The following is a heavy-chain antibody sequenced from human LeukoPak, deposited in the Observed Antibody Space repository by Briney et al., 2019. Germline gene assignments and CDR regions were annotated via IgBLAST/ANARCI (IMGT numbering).Heavy chain of an antibody. CDR2: IYSSGST. CDR3: ARGGKATVVTM. D-gene: IGHD4-23*01. V-gene: IGHV4-4*07. Sequence: PSETLCLTCTVSGGSINSYYWSWIRQAAGKGLEWIGRIYSSGSTNYNPSLKSRVSMSVDTSKNQFSLKLTSVTAADTAVYYCARGGKATVVTMWGQGILVTVSS. CDR1: GGSINSYY. J-gene: IGHJ4*02.